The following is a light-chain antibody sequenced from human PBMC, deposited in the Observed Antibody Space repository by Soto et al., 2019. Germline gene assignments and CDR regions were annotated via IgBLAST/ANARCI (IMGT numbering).Light chain of an antibody. CDR3: QQSYSTPLT. CDR2: GAS. Sequence: EIVMTQSPATLSVSPVERATLSCGASQSVSIDLAWYQQTPGQAPRLLIYGASTRATGIPVRFSGSASGTEFTLTISSLQPEDFATYYCQQSYSTPLTFGGGTKVDIK. J-gene: IGKJ4*01. CDR1: QSVSID. V-gene: IGKV3-15*01.